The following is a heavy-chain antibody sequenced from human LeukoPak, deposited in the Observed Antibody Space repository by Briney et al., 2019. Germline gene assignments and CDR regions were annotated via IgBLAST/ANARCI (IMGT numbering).Heavy chain of an antibody. CDR3: ARASYYDRKEVRAFDI. J-gene: IGHJ3*02. Sequence: GGSLRLPCAASGFTVSSNYMSWVRQAPGKGLEWVSVIYSGGSTYYADSVKGRFTISRDNSKNTLYLQMNSLRAEDTAVYYCARASYYDRKEVRAFDIWGQGTMVTVSS. CDR2: IYSGGST. V-gene: IGHV3-53*01. CDR1: GFTVSSNY. D-gene: IGHD3-22*01.